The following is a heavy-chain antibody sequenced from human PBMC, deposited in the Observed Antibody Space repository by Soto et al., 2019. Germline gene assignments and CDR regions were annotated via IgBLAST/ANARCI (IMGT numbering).Heavy chain of an antibody. D-gene: IGHD5-12*01. V-gene: IGHV3-30-3*01. CDR3: ARDRIVATITIDY. CDR1: GFTFSSYA. CDR2: ISYDGSNK. J-gene: IGHJ4*02. Sequence: QVQLVESGGGVVQPGRSLRLSCAASGFTFSSYAMHWVRQAPGKGLEWVAVISYDGSNKYYADSVKGRFTISRDNSKNTLYLQMNSLRAEDTAVYYCARDRIVATITIDYWGQGTLVTVSS.